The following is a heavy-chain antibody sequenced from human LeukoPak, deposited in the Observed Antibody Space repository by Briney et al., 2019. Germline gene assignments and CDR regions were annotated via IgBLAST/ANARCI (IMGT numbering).Heavy chain of an antibody. D-gene: IGHD2-15*01. CDR1: GFTLSSYA. CDR3: ARAGYCSGGSCYSGGLDY. V-gene: IGHV3-30-3*01. CDR2: ISYDGSNK. J-gene: IGHJ4*02. Sequence: PGRSLRLSCAASGFTLSSYAMHWVRQAPGKGLEWVAVISYDGSNKYYADSVKGRFTISRDNSKNTLYLQMNSLRAEDTAVYYCARAGYCSGGSCYSGGLDYWGQGTLVTVS.